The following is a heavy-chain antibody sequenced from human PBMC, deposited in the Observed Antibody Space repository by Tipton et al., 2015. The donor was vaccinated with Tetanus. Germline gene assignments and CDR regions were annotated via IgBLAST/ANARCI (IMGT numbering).Heavy chain of an antibody. Sequence: LSLTCTVSGGSFSLYYWNWVRQSPGKGLEWVALIWYDGSNKNYADSVKGRFTISRDNSKNTLYLQMNSLSAEDTAVYYCARDIAIVRARDWYFDVWGRGTLVTVSS. D-gene: IGHD2/OR15-2a*01. CDR2: IWYDGSNK. J-gene: IGHJ2*01. V-gene: IGHV3-33*08. CDR3: ARDIAIVRARDWYFDV. CDR1: GGSFSLYY.